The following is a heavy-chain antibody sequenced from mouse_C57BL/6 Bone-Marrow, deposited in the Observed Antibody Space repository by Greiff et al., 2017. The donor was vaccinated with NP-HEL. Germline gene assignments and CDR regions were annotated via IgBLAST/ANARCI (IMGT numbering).Heavy chain of an antibody. J-gene: IGHJ2*01. D-gene: IGHD2-3*01. CDR3: ARFGWLLLYFDY. Sequence: QVQLQQSGAELVKPGASVKLSCKASGYTFTSYWMHWVKQRPGQGLEWIGMIHPNSGSTNYNEKFKSKATLTVDKSSSTAYMQLSSLTSEDSAVYYCARFGWLLLYFDYWGQGTTLTVSS. V-gene: IGHV1-64*01. CDR1: GYTFTSYW. CDR2: IHPNSGST.